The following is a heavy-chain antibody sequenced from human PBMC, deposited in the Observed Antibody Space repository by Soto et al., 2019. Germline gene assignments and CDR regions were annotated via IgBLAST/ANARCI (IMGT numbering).Heavy chain of an antibody. V-gene: IGHV4-34*01. J-gene: IGHJ4*02. D-gene: IGHD5-12*01. CDR1: GGSFSGYY. CDR3: ARGRQGHVEMATIVDY. CDR2: INHSGST. Sequence: PSETLSLTCAVYGGSFSGYYWSWIRQPPGKGLEWIGEINHSGSTNYNPSLKSRVTISVDTSKNQFSLKLSSVTAADTAVYYCARGRQGHVEMATIVDYWGQGTLVTVSS.